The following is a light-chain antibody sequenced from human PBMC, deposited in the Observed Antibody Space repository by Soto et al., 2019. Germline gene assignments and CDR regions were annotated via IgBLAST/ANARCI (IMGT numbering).Light chain of an antibody. CDR2: KAS. CDR3: QQYDTYWT. J-gene: IGKJ1*01. Sequence: DIQMTQSPSTLSASVGDRVIITCRVSQSISNWLAWYQQKPGKAPNLLIYKASSLKSGVPSRFSGSGSGTEFTLTISSLQPDDFATYYCQQYDTYWTFGQGTKVEFK. CDR1: QSISNW. V-gene: IGKV1-5*03.